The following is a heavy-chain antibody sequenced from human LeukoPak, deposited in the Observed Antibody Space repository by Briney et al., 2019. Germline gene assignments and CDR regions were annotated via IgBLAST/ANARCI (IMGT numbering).Heavy chain of an antibody. CDR1: GFIFGKYA. V-gene: IGHV3-23*01. Sequence: PGGSLRLSCVGSGFIFGKYAMTWVRQAPGKGLEWVSTISGGGDSTWNADSVKGRFTVSRDNSKNTLYLQMSSLRVEDTAVYYRAKRGSSETRWYPFDYWGQGTLVTVSS. CDR3: AKRGSSETRWYPFDY. J-gene: IGHJ4*02. D-gene: IGHD2-15*01. CDR2: ISGGGDST.